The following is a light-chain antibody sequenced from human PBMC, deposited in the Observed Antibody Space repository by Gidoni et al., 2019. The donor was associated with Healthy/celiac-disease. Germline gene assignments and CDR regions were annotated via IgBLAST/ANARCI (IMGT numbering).Light chain of an antibody. CDR3: QQYGSSPWT. CDR2: GAS. Sequence: DILLTPSPGTLSLSPGERATLSCRASQSVSSSYLAWYQQKPGQAPRLLIYGASSRATGIPDRFSGSGSGTDFTLTISRLEPEDFAVYYCQQYGSSPWTFGQGTKVEIK. CDR1: QSVSSSY. V-gene: IGKV3-20*01. J-gene: IGKJ1*01.